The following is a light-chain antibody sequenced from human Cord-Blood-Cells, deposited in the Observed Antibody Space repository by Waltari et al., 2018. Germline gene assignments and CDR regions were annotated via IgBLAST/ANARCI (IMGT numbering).Light chain of an antibody. CDR2: AAS. V-gene: IGKV1-39*01. Sequence: DIQMTQSPSSLSASVGDRVTITCRASQSISSYLNWYQQKPGKAPKLLIYAASSLQSGVPSRFSGGGSETDFTLTISSLQPEDFATYYCQQSYSTPLTFGGGTKVEIK. CDR3: QQSYSTPLT. J-gene: IGKJ4*01. CDR1: QSISSY.